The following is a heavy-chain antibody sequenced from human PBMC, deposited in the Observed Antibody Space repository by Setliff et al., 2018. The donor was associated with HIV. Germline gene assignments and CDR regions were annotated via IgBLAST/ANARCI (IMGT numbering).Heavy chain of an antibody. CDR3: AKVDTAMVVHYYDSSGYLRPFDS. Sequence: GGSLRLSCVASGLTFSNYWMHWVRQAPGKGLVWVSRIDSDGSDTDYADYVRGRFTISRDNAKNSLYLQMNSLRAEDTAVYYCAKVDTAMVVHYYDSSGYLRPFDSWGQGTLVTVSS. V-gene: IGHV3-74*01. CDR1: GLTFSNYW. J-gene: IGHJ4*02. D-gene: IGHD3-22*01. CDR2: IDSDGSDT.